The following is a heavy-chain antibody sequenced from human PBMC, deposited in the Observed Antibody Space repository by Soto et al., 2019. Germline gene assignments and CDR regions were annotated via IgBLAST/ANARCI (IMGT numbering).Heavy chain of an antibody. CDR1: GFTFSYG. Sequence: VQLFESGGGLIQPGGSLRLSCAASGFTFSYGIHWLRQAPGKGLEWVAYISYDSSNKFYGDSVKGRFTISRDNSKNTQFLQMNSLRAEDTAVYYCAKLVIGYCSGNTCDDYWGQGTLVAASS. J-gene: IGHJ4*02. CDR2: ISYDSSNK. CDR3: AKLVIGYCSGNTCDDY. D-gene: IGHD2-15*01. V-gene: IGHV3-30*18.